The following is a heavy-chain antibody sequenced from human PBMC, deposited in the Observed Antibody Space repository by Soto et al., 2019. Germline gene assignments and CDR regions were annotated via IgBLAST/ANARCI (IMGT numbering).Heavy chain of an antibody. V-gene: IGHV1-3*01. CDR2: ISAGNGNT. J-gene: IGHJ6*03. D-gene: IGHD3-3*01. CDR1: GYTFTSYA. CDR3: ARASTIFGVVIIYYMDV. Sequence: ASVKVSCKASGYTFTSYAMHWVRQAPGQRLEWMGWISAGNGNTKYSQKFQGRVTITRDTSISTAYMELSSLRSEDTAVYYCARASTIFGVVIIYYMDVWGKGTTVTVSS.